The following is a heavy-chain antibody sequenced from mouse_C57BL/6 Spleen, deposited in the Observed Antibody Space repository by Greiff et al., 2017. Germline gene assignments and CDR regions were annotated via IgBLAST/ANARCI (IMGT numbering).Heavy chain of an antibody. CDR2: IYPGSGST. J-gene: IGHJ2*01. D-gene: IGHD1-1*01. Sequence: VQLQESGAELVKPGASVKMSCKASGYTFTSYWITWVKQRPGQGLEWIGDIYPGSGSTNYNEKFKSKATLTVDTSSSTAYMQLSSLTSEDSAVYYCARRTVVASYYFDYWGQGTTLTVSS. CDR3: ARRTVVASYYFDY. CDR1: GYTFTSYW. V-gene: IGHV1-55*01.